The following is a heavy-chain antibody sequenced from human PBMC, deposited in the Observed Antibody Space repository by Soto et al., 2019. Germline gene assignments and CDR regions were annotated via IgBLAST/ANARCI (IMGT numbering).Heavy chain of an antibody. CDR2: IIPIFCTA. D-gene: IGHD3-22*01. V-gene: IGHV1-69*01. CDR3: ASTYYYDSSGYLNFDY. J-gene: IGHJ4*02. Sequence: SVKFSCNASGGTFSSYAISWVRQAPGQGLEWMGGIIPIFCTANYAQKFQGRVTITADESTSTAYMELSSLRSEDTAVYYCASTYYYDSSGYLNFDYWGQGTLVTVSS. CDR1: GGTFSSYA.